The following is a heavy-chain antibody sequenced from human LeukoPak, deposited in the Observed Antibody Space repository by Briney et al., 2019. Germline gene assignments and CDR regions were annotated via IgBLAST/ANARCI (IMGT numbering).Heavy chain of an antibody. CDR1: GFTFSTYG. V-gene: IGHV3-30*18. CDR3: AKDLAPHRDGSRRGPDA. J-gene: IGHJ5*02. CDR2: ISYDGRNK. D-gene: IGHD5-24*01. Sequence: GGSLRLSCAASGFTFSTYGMHWVRQAPGKGLEWVTIISYDGRNKYYADSVKGRFTISRDNSKNTLDLQMDSLRAEDTAVYYCAKDLAPHRDGSRRGPDAWGQGTLVTVSS.